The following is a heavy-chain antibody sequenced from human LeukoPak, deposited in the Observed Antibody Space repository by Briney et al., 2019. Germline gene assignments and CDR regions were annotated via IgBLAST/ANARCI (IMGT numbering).Heavy chain of an antibody. CDR3: ARALGSRGRAPFDY. V-gene: IGHV4-34*01. D-gene: IGHD3-10*01. CDR1: GGSFSGYY. CDR2: INHSGST. J-gene: IGHJ4*02. Sequence: PSETLSLTCAVYGGSFSGYYRSWIRQPPGKGLEWIGEINHSGSTNYNPSLKSRVTISVDTSKNQFSLKLSSVTAADTAVYYCARALGSRGRAPFDYWGQGTLVTVSS.